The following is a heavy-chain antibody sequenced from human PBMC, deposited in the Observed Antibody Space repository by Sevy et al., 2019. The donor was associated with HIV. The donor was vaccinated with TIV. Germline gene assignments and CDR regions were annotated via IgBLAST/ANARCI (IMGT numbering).Heavy chain of an antibody. V-gene: IGHV3-23*01. D-gene: IGHD6-13*01. CDR3: AKPIAAAEGYFDY. CDR2: ISGSGGST. J-gene: IGHJ4*02. Sequence: GGSLRLSCAASGFTFSSYAMSWVRQAPGKGLEWVSAISGSGGSTYYADSVKGWFTISRDNSKNTLYLQMNSLRAEDTAVYYCAKPIAAAEGYFDYWGQGTLVTVSS. CDR1: GFTFSSYA.